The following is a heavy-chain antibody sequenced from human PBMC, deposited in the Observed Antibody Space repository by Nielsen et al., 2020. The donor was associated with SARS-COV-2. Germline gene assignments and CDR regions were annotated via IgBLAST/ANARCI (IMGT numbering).Heavy chain of an antibody. Sequence: ASVKVSCKASGYTFSTYGISWVRQAPGQGLEWMGWISGYNGNTNHAQKFQGRVTMTEDTSTDTAYMELSSLRSEDTAVYYCSSGPTGYWGQGTLVTVSS. CDR1: GYTFSTYG. CDR3: SSGPTGY. D-gene: IGHD6-19*01. V-gene: IGHV1-18*01. CDR2: ISGYNGNT. J-gene: IGHJ4*02.